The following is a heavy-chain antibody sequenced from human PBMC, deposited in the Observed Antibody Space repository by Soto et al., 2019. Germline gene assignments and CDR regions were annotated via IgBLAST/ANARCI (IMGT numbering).Heavy chain of an antibody. J-gene: IGHJ5*02. CDR3: AREGSSGSSWFDP. D-gene: IGHD6-19*01. Sequence: SETLSLTCTVSGGSISSGDYYWSWIRQPPGKGLEWIGYIYYSGSTYYNPSLKSRVTISVDTSKNQFSLKLSSVTAADTAVYYCAREGSSGSSWFDPWGQGTLVTVSS. CDR2: IYYSGST. V-gene: IGHV4-30-4*02. CDR1: GGSISSGDYY.